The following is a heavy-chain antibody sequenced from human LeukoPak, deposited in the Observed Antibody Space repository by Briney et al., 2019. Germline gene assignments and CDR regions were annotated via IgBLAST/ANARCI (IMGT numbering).Heavy chain of an antibody. CDR3: AKEGESRYCDFDY. Sequence: GGSLRLSCAASGFTFSTYAMSWFRQAPGKGLEWVSSITGGGGSTYFAGSVKGRFTTSRDNSKNTMFLQMNNLRAEDTAVYFCAKEGESRYCDFDYWGQGIQVTVSS. V-gene: IGHV3-23*01. D-gene: IGHD2-15*01. CDR1: GFTFSTYA. J-gene: IGHJ4*02. CDR2: ITGGGGST.